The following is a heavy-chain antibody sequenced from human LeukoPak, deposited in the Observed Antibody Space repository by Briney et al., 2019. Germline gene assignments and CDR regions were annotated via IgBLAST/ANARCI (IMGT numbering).Heavy chain of an antibody. CDR2: INPSGGST. Sequence: ASVKVSCKASGYTFTSYYMHWVRQAPGQGLEWMGIINPSGGSTSYAQKFQGRVTITRDMSTSTAYMELSSLRSEDTAVYYCAAGGANWNFGYWGQGTLVTVSS. J-gene: IGHJ4*02. V-gene: IGHV1-46*01. CDR1: GYTFTSYY. D-gene: IGHD1-1*01. CDR3: AAGGANWNFGY.